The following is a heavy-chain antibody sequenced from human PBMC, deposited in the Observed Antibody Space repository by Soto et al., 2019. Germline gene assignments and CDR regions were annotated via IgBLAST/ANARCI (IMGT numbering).Heavy chain of an antibody. Sequence: QVHLVQSGAEVKKPGASVPVSCKASGYTFTSYGITWVRQAPGQGLEWMGWISAHNGNTDYAQKLQGRVIVTRDTSTSSAYMELRSLISDDTAVYYCARGRYGDYWGQGALDTVSS. CDR3: ARGRYGDY. D-gene: IGHD1-1*01. CDR2: ISAHNGNT. V-gene: IGHV1-18*01. J-gene: IGHJ4*02. CDR1: GYTFTSYG.